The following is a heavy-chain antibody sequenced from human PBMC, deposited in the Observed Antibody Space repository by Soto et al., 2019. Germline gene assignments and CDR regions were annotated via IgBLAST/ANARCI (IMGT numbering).Heavy chain of an antibody. CDR1: GYTFTSYG. D-gene: IGHD2-2*01. Sequence: ASVKVSCKASGYTFTSYGISWVRQAPGQGLEWMGWISAYNGNTNYAQKLQGRVTMTTDTSTSTAYMELRSRRSDETAVDYCARAQYQLPIIVGDTVTTFYYYYYGMDVWGQGTTVTVSS. CDR3: ARAQYQLPIIVGDTVTTFYYYYYGMDV. CDR2: ISAYNGNT. J-gene: IGHJ6*02. V-gene: IGHV1-18*04.